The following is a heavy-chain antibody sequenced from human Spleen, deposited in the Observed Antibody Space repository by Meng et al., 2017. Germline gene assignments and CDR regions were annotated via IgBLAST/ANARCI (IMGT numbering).Heavy chain of an antibody. CDR3: AREEDYRNYFDN. Sequence: QVQLVQSGAEVKKPGASVKVSCKASGYTFTGYYVHWVRQAPGQGLEWMGRNNPKTGATTYAQKFQGRVTMTRDTSISTAYMELSGLESDDTAVYYCAREEDYRNYFDNWGQGTLVTVSS. D-gene: IGHD4-11*01. V-gene: IGHV1-2*06. J-gene: IGHJ4*02. CDR1: GYTFTGYY. CDR2: NNPKTGAT.